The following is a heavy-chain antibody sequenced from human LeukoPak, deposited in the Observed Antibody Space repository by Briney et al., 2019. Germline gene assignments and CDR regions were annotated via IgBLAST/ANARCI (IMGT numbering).Heavy chain of an antibody. CDR1: GYTFTGYY. J-gene: IGHJ4*02. CDR3: AREGLYGSGNAWEY. Sequence: GASVKVSCKASGYTFTGYYMHWVRQAPGQGLEWMGWINPNSGGTNYAQKFQGRVTMTRDTSISTAYMELSRLRSDDTAVYYCAREGLYGSGNAWEYWGQGTLVTVSS. CDR2: INPNSGGT. D-gene: IGHD3-10*01. V-gene: IGHV1-2*02.